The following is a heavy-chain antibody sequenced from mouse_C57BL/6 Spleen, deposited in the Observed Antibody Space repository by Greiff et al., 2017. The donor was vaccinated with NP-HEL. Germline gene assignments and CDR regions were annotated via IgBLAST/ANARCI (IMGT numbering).Heavy chain of an antibody. CDR2: IYPGDGDT. V-gene: IGHV1-82*01. CDR1: GYAFSSSW. CDR3: ARGSPYWYFDV. J-gene: IGHJ1*03. Sequence: QVQLQQSGPELVKPGASVKISCKASGYAFSSSWMNWVKQRPGQGLEWIGRIYPGDGDTNYNGKFKGKATLTADKSSSTAYMQLSSLTSEDSAVYFCARGSPYWYFDVWGTGTTVTVSS.